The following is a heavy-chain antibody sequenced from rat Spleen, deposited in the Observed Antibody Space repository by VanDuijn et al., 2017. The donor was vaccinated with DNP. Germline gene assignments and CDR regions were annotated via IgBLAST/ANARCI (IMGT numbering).Heavy chain of an antibody. J-gene: IGHJ4*01. V-gene: IGHV5S10*01. CDR3: TKDLQWYAMDA. CDR2: IIYDGSRT. CDR1: GISFSDNN. D-gene: IGHD1-1*01. Sequence: EVQLVESGGGLVQPGRSLKLSCAASGISFSDNNMAWVRQAPKKGLEWVATIIYDGSRTYYRDSVKGRFTISRDNAKNTLYLQMDSLRSEDTATYYCTKDLQWYAMDAWGQGTSVTVSS.